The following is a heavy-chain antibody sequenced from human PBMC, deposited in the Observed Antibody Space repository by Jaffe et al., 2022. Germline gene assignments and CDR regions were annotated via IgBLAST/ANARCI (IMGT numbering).Heavy chain of an antibody. CDR2: IYWDDDK. D-gene: IGHD6-13*01. CDR1: GFSLSTSGVG. V-gene: IGHV2-5*02. CDR3: AHRRRGQQLAKDDAFDI. Sequence: QITLKESGPTLVKPTQTLTLTCTFSGFSLSTSGVGVGWIRQPPGKALEWLALIYWDDDKRYSPSLKSRLTITKDTSKNQVVLTMTNMDPVDTATYYCAHRRRGQQLAKDDAFDIWGQGTMVTVSS. J-gene: IGHJ3*02.